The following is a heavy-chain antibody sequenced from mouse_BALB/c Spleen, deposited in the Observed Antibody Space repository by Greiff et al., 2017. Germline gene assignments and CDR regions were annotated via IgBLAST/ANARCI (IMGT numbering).Heavy chain of an antibody. CDR2: INPSNGRT. CDR1: GYTFTSYW. J-gene: IGHJ4*01. V-gene: IGHV1S81*02. CDR3: ARITGTVMDY. D-gene: IGHD4-1*01. Sequence: VQLQQPGAELVKPGASVKLSCKASGYTFTSYWMHWVKQRPGQGLEWIGEINPSNGRTNYNEKFKSKATLTVDKSSSTAYMQLSSLTSEDSAVYYCARITGTVMDYWGQGTSVTVSS.